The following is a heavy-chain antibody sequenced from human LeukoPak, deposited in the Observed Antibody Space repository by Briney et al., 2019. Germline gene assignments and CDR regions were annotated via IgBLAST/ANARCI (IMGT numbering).Heavy chain of an antibody. CDR1: GGSISSGGYY. CDR2: IYYSGST. CDR3: ARDFWRSLYAFDI. J-gene: IGHJ3*02. Sequence: SETLSLTCTVSGGSISSGGYYWSWIRQHPGKGLEWIGYIYYSGSTYYNPSLKSRVTISVDTSKNQFSLKLGSVTAADTAVYYCARDFWRSLYAFDIWGQGTMVTVSS. D-gene: IGHD2/OR15-2a*01. V-gene: IGHV4-31*03.